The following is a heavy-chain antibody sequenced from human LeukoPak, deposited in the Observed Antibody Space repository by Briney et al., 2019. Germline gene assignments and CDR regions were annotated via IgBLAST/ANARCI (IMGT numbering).Heavy chain of an antibody. CDR3: AKSYHGLYYFDY. D-gene: IGHD3-16*01. J-gene: IGHJ4*02. CDR1: GFTFSSYS. V-gene: IGHV3-21*04. Sequence: TSGGSLRLSCAASGFTFSSYSMNWVRQAPGKGLEWVSSISSSSSYIYYADSVKGRFTISRDNAKNSLYLQMNSLRAEDTALYYCAKSYHGLYYFDYWGQGTLVTVSS. CDR2: ISSSSSYI.